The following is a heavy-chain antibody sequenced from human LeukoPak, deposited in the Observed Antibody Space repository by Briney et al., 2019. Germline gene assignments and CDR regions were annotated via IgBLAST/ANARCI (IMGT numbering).Heavy chain of an antibody. CDR1: GFTFDDYA. CDR2: TSWNGDGI. J-gene: IGHJ4*02. V-gene: IGHV3-9*01. D-gene: IGHD6-13*01. CDR3: AKSGTAATGIFDS. Sequence: GGSLRLSCAASGFTFDDYAMHWVRQDPGKGLEWVAGTSWNGDGIVYADSVKGRFTISRDNTKSSLYLQMNSLRPEDTALYYCAKSGTAATGIFDSWGQGALVTVFS.